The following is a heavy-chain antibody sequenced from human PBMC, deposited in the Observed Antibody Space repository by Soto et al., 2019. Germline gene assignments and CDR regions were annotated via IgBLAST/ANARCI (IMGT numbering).Heavy chain of an antibody. V-gene: IGHV1-69*06. D-gene: IGHD1-26*01. CDR2: ITPIFGTP. CDR1: GDTLSKYG. CDR3: AKSRVGVSWGVVDV. J-gene: IGHJ6*02. Sequence: QVQLVQSGAEVKKPGSSVKVSCKASGDTLSKYGVSWVRQAPGQGLEWMGGITPIFGTPTYAQRFQGRVTITADKSTRTSHWELTSLRADDTAVYYCAKSRVGVSWGVVDVWGQGTTVTVSS.